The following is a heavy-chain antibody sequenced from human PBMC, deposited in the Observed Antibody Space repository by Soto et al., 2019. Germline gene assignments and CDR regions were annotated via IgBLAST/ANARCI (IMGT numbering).Heavy chain of an antibody. D-gene: IGHD1-26*01. V-gene: IGHV1-69*13. CDR3: ASWASSSVGATHYYYYYGMDV. CDR1: GGTLTSYA. CDR2: IIPIFGTA. Sequence: GASVKFSGKESGGTLTSYAISWVRQAPGQGLEWMGGIIPIFGTANYAQKFQGRVTITADESTSTAYMELSSLRSEDTAVYYCASWASSSVGATHYYYYYGMDVWGQGTTVTVSS. J-gene: IGHJ6*02.